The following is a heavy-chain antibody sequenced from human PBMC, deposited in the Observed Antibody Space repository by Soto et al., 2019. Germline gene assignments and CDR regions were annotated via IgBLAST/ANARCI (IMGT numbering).Heavy chain of an antibody. CDR1: GFTFSDHY. CDR3: ARVALSGSGIPLFNY. Sequence: EVQLVESGGGLVQPGGSLRLSCAASGFTFSDHYMDWVRQAPGKGLEWVGLTKNKANTYNTEYAPSVKGRFTITRDDSQNSLYLQMNSLKAEDTAMYYCARVALSGSGIPLFNYWGQGTLVTVSS. CDR2: TKNKANTYNT. J-gene: IGHJ4*02. V-gene: IGHV3-72*01. D-gene: IGHD3-10*01.